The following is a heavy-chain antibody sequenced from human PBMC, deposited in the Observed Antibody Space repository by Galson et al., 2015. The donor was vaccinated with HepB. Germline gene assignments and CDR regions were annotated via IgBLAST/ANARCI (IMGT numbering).Heavy chain of an antibody. D-gene: IGHD3-9*01. V-gene: IGHV3-66*01. Sequence: SLRLSCAASGFTVSSNYMSWVRQAPGKGLEWVSVIYSGGSTYYADSVKGRFTISRDNSKNTLYLQMNSLRAEDTAVYYCARDGPDYDILTGYYRYGMDVWGQGTTVTVSS. CDR3: ARDGPDYDILTGYYRYGMDV. CDR2: IYSGGST. J-gene: IGHJ6*02. CDR1: GFTVSSNY.